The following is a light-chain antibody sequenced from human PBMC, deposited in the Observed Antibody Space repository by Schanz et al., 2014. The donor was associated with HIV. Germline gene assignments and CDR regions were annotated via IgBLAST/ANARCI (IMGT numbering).Light chain of an antibody. J-gene: IGLJ2*01. Sequence: QSVLTQPASVSGSPGQSITISCTGTSSDVGGYNYVSWYQQHPGKAPKLMIYDVNNRPSGISDRFSGSKSGYTASLTISGLQADDEADYYCSSYTTSSTLVFGGGTKLTVL. CDR3: SSYTTSSTLV. V-gene: IGLV2-14*01. CDR2: DVN. CDR1: SSDVGGYNY.